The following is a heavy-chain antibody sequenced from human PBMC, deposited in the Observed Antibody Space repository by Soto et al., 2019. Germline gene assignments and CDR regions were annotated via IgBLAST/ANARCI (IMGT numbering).Heavy chain of an antibody. V-gene: IGHV3-23*01. CDR3: AKGSGGTYLVSIRFNLDS. J-gene: IGHJ4*02. CDR2: ISGRAGNT. CDR1: GFTFSNYA. D-gene: IGHD3-9*01. Sequence: EVQLLESGGGLAQPGGSLRLSCAASGFTFSNYAMSWVRQAPGKGLEWVSAISGRAGNTYYADSVKGRFTISRDNSKNTRSLQINGREPKDTALYSCAKGSGGTYLVSIRFNLDSWGKGTLVPSPQ.